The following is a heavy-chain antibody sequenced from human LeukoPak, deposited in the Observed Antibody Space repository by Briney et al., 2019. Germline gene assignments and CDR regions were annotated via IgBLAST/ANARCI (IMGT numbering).Heavy chain of an antibody. CDR2: IYSGGST. Sequence: GGSLRLSCAASGFTVSSNYMSWVRQAPGKGLEWVSVIYSGGSTYYADSVKGRFTISRDNAKNSLYLQMNSLRAEDTAVYYCARDWENYGDYVDYFDYWGQGTLVTVSS. V-gene: IGHV3-53*01. CDR3: ARDWENYGDYVDYFDY. CDR1: GFTVSSNY. J-gene: IGHJ4*02. D-gene: IGHD4-17*01.